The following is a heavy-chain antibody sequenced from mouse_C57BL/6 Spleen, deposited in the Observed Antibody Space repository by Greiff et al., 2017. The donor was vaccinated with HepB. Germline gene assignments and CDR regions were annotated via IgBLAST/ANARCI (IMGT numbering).Heavy chain of an antibody. J-gene: IGHJ4*01. CDR3: ARERVYYYGSSYSYAMDY. Sequence: EVKVEESGGGLVKPGGSLKLSCAASGFTFSDYGMHWVRQAPEKGLEWVAYISSGSSTIYYADTVKGRFTISRDNAKNTLFLQMTSLRSEDTAMYYCARERVYYYGSSYSYAMDYWGQGTSVTVSS. D-gene: IGHD1-1*01. CDR2: ISSGSSTI. V-gene: IGHV5-17*01. CDR1: GFTFSDYG.